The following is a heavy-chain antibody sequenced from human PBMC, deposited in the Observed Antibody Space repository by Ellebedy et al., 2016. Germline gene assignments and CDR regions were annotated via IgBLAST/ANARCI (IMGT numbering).Heavy chain of an antibody. V-gene: IGHV1-69*13. CDR2: IIPIFGTA. Sequence: SVKVSXKASGGTFSSYAISWVRQAPGQGLEWMGGIIPIFGTANYAQKFQGRVTITADESTSTAYMELSSLRSEDTAVYYCARVGRPRNSSSWLGYWGQGTLVTVSS. J-gene: IGHJ4*02. CDR1: GGTFSSYA. CDR3: ARVGRPRNSSSWLGY. D-gene: IGHD6-13*01.